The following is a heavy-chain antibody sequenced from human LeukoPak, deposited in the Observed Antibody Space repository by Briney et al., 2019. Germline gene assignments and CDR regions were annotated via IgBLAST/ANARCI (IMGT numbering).Heavy chain of an antibody. D-gene: IGHD6-19*01. Sequence: ASVKVSCKASGYTFTGYYMHWVRQAPGQGLEWMGWINPNSGGTNYAQKFQGRVTMTRDTSISTAYMELSRLRSDDTAVYYCARVFSSGGDFNWFDPWGQGTLVTVSS. CDR1: GYTFTGYY. J-gene: IGHJ5*02. CDR3: ARVFSSGGDFNWFDP. CDR2: INPNSGGT. V-gene: IGHV1-2*02.